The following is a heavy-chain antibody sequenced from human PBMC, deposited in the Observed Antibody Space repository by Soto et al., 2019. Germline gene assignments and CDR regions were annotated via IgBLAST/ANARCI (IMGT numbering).Heavy chain of an antibody. CDR3: ARDTTYSSGEGLDY. J-gene: IGHJ4*02. D-gene: IGHD2-15*01. V-gene: IGHV3-33*01. CDR1: GFTFSSHG. Sequence: QVHLVESGGGVVQPGRSLRLSCAASGFTFSSHGMHWVRQAPGKGLEWVAVIWYDGSKKYYADSVKGRFTISRDNSKNTLYLQMDGLRAEDTAVYYCARDTTYSSGEGLDYWGQGTLVTVSS. CDR2: IWYDGSKK.